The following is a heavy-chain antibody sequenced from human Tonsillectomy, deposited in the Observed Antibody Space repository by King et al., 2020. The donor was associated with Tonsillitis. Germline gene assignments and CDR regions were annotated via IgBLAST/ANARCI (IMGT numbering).Heavy chain of an antibody. D-gene: IGHD3-22*01. V-gene: IGHV3-23*04. Sequence: QLVQSGGGLVQPGGSLRRSCAASGFTFSSYAMSWVRQAPGKGLEGGSAVSGSVGSTCYADSVKGRCTISRDNSKKTRYLQMNSLRAEDTAVYYCAKDWGSKGVVITHDAFDIWGQGTMDTVSS. CDR1: GFTFSSYA. J-gene: IGHJ3*02. CDR2: VSGSVGST. CDR3: AKDWGSKGVVITHDAFDI.